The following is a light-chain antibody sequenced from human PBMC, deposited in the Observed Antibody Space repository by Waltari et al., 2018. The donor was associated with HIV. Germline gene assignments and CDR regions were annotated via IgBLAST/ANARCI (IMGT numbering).Light chain of an antibody. CDR3: SSYTSSSTHV. V-gene: IGLV2-11*01. J-gene: IGLJ1*01. CDR1: SSDVGGYHY. CDR2: DVN. Sequence: QSALTQTRSVSGSPGQSVTFSCTGISSDVGGYHYVSWYQHYPGKAPKLIIYDVNKRPSGVPDRFSGSGSGDTASLTISGLQPEDEADYFCSSYTSSSTHVFGPGTKVTVL.